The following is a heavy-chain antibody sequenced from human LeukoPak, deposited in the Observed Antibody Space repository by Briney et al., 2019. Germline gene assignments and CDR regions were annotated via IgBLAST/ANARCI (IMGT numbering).Heavy chain of an antibody. J-gene: IGHJ6*03. Sequence: PGGSLRLSCAASGFTFSSYAMSWDRQAPGKGLEWVSAISGSGGSTYYAGSVKGRFTISRDNSKNTLYLQMNSLRAEDTAVYYCAKIAAGTGYYYYYYYMDVWGKGTTVTVSS. CDR1: GFTFSSYA. CDR2: ISGSGGST. V-gene: IGHV3-23*01. D-gene: IGHD6-13*01. CDR3: AKIAAGTGYYYYYYYMDV.